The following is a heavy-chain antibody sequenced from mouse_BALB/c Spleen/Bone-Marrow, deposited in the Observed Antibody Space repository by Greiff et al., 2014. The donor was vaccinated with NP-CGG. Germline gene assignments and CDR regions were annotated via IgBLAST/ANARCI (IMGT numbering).Heavy chain of an antibody. D-gene: IGHD1-2*01. V-gene: IGHV2-9*02. CDR1: GFSLTSYG. CDR2: IWADGST. CDR3: SRITTATGAMDY. Sequence: VQLVESGPGLVAPSQSLSITCTVSGFSLTSYGVHCVRQPPGKGLEWLGVIWADGSTNYNSALMSRLSVSKDNSKSQVFLKMNSLQTDDTAMYYCSRITTATGAMDYWGQGTSVTVSS. J-gene: IGHJ4*01.